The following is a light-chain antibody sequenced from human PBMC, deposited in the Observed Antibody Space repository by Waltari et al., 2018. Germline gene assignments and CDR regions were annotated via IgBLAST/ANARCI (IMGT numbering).Light chain of an antibody. V-gene: IGKV3-15*01. Sequence: ETVLTQSPATLSMSPGERATLSCRASRSVSGDLAWYQQKPGQAPRLLIYGASTRATVIPARFSGSGSGTEFTLTISSLQSEDFAVYYCQQYNIWPLTFGGGTNVEI. CDR2: GAS. J-gene: IGKJ4*01. CDR1: RSVSGD. CDR3: QQYNIWPLT.